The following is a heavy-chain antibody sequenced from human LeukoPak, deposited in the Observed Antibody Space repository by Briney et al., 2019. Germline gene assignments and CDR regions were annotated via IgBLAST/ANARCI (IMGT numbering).Heavy chain of an antibody. J-gene: IGHJ4*02. CDR1: AGSISSSSYY. V-gene: IGHV4-39*07. D-gene: IGHD2-21*02. CDR3: ARGMVTADYFDY. Sequence: SETLSLTCTVSAGSISSSSYYWGWIRQPPAKGLGWIGSISYSGSTYYNPSLKSRVSISVDTSKNQFSLKLSSVTAADTAVYYCARGMVTADYFDYWGQGTLVTVSS. CDR2: ISYSGST.